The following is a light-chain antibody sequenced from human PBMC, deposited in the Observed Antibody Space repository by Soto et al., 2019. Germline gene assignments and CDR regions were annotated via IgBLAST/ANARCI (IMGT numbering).Light chain of an antibody. CDR2: AAS. Sequence: AIRMTQSPYSLSASTGDRVTITFRASQGISSYLAWYQQKPGKAPKLLIYAASTLQSGVPSRFSGSGSGTDFTLTISCLQSEDFATYYCQQYYSYPPTFGQGTKVDIK. CDR1: QGISSY. V-gene: IGKV1-8*01. J-gene: IGKJ1*01. CDR3: QQYYSYPPT.